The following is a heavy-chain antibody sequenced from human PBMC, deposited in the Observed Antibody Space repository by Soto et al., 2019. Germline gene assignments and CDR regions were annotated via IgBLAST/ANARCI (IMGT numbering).Heavy chain of an antibody. J-gene: IGHJ4*02. Sequence: ASVKVSCKASGYTFTGYYMHWVRQAPGQGLEWMGWIDPNNGGTNYAQKFQGRVTMTKDTSTDTAYMELSSLRSEDTAVYYCATYSSGWDFDYWGQGTLVTVSS. V-gene: IGHV1-2*02. CDR3: ATYSSGWDFDY. CDR2: IDPNNGGT. CDR1: GYTFTGYY. D-gene: IGHD6-19*01.